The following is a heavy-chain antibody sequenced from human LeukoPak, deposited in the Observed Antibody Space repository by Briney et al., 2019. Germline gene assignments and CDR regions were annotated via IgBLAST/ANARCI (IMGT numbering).Heavy chain of an antibody. CDR2: IIPIFGTA. D-gene: IGHD3-10*01. V-gene: IGHV1-69*05. Sequence: HGASVKVSCKASGGTFSSYAISWVRQAPGQGLEWMGRIIPIFGTANYAQKFQGRVTITTDESTSTAYMELSSLRSEDTAVYYCARADGSGSYYPPHFDYWGQGTLVTVSS. J-gene: IGHJ4*02. CDR1: GGTFSSYA. CDR3: ARADGSGSYYPPHFDY.